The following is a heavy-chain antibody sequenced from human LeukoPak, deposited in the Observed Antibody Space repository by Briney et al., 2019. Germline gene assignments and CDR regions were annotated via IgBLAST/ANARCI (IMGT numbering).Heavy chain of an antibody. CDR1: GFTFSSYG. CDR2: A. Sequence: GGSLRLSCAASGFTFSSYGMHWVRQAPGKGLEWVAFYPDTVKGRFTISRDNFKNTLYLEMNVLRVEDTATCYCAKDWASYSAFDFWGHGTMVIVS. CDR3: AKDWASYSAFDF. J-gene: IGHJ3*01. D-gene: IGHD3-16*01. V-gene: IGHV3-30*02.